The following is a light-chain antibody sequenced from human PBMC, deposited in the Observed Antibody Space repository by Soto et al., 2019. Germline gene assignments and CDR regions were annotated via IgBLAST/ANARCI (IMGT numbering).Light chain of an antibody. CDR3: SSYTGGATWV. Sequence: QSVLTQPASVSGSPGQSITISCTGTSSDVGGYNSVSWYQQHPGKAPKLIIYAVTNRPSGVSNRFSGSKSGNTASLTISGLQAEDEADYYCSSYTGGATWVFGGGTKLTVL. V-gene: IGLV2-14*01. J-gene: IGLJ3*02. CDR2: AVT. CDR1: SSDVGGYNS.